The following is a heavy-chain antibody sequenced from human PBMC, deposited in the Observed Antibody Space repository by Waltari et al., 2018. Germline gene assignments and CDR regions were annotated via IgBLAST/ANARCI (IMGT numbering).Heavy chain of an antibody. Sequence: EVQLVQSGAEVNKPGESLKISCKGSGYSFTSYWIGWVRQMPGKGLEWMGIIYPGDSDTRYSPSFQGQVTISADESISTAYLQWSSLKASDTAMYYCARHSDRGSYYLPLDYWGQGTLVTVSS. D-gene: IGHD1-26*01. CDR3: ARHSDRGSYYLPLDY. CDR2: IYPGDSDT. V-gene: IGHV5-51*01. CDR1: GYSFTSYW. J-gene: IGHJ4*02.